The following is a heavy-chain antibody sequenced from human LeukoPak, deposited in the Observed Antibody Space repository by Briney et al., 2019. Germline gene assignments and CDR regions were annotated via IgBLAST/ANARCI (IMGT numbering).Heavy chain of an antibody. CDR2: ISYDGSNK. D-gene: IGHD3-16*02. Sequence: PGRSLRLSCAASGFTFSSYGMHWVRQAPGKGLEWVAVISYDGSNKYYADSVKGRFTISRDNSKSTLYLQMNSLRAEDTAVYYCAKDPVNYDYVWGSYRPLGYFDYWGQGTLVTVSS. J-gene: IGHJ4*02. CDR1: GFTFSSYG. CDR3: AKDPVNYDYVWGSYRPLGYFDY. V-gene: IGHV3-30*18.